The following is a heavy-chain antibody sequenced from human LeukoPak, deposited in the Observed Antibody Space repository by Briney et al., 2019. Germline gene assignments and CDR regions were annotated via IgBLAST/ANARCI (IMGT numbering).Heavy chain of an antibody. CDR1: GFTFSAYA. D-gene: IGHD1-1*01. CDR3: VKITSVTGGDC. CDR2: ISSNGGSS. J-gene: IGHJ4*02. V-gene: IGHV3-64D*09. Sequence: GGSLRLSCSASGFTFSAYAMYWVRQAPGKGLEYVSGISSNGGSSFYADSVKGRFTISRDNSKNTLYLQMSSLRAEDTAVYYCVKITSVTGGDCWGQGTRLTVSS.